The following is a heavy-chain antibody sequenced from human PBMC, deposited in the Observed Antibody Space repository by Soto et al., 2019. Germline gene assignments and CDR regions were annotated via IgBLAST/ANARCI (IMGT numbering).Heavy chain of an antibody. V-gene: IGHV3-48*02. J-gene: IGHJ4*02. Sequence: EVQLVESGGGLVQPGGSLRLSCAASGFSFGGYTMNWVRQAPGKGLEWVSHITSGLTAHYADFVQGRFTISRDNAKNSLYLEMNDLRDEDTAVYYCARDTSHGVTVGGLDSWGQGTLVTVSS. CDR3: ARDTSHGVTVGGLDS. CDR2: ITSGLTA. CDR1: GFSFGGYT. D-gene: IGHD2-21*02.